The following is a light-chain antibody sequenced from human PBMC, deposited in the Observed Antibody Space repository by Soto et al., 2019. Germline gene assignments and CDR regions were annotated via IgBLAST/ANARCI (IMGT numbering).Light chain of an antibody. CDR1: QSVSSY. V-gene: IGKV3-11*01. CDR2: DAS. Sequence: EFVLTQSPATLSLSPGGRGTLSCRASQSVSSYLAWYQQKPGQAPRLLIYDASNRATGIPARFSGSGSGTDFTLSISSLEPEDFAVYYCHQRSSWPWTFGQGTKVDIK. CDR3: HQRSSWPWT. J-gene: IGKJ1*01.